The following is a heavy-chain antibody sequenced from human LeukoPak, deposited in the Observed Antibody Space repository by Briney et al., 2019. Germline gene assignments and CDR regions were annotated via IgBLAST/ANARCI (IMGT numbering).Heavy chain of an antibody. D-gene: IGHD5-18*01. CDR3: ARHVDTAVVLYFDY. V-gene: IGHV4-59*01. CDR1: GGSISSYY. Sequence: SETLSLTCTVSGGSISSYYWSWIRQPPGKGLEWIGYIYYIGRTNYNPSLKSRVTISVDTSKNQFSLMLTSVAAADTAVYYCARHVDTAVVLYFDYWGHGALVTVSS. J-gene: IGHJ4*01. CDR2: IYYIGRT.